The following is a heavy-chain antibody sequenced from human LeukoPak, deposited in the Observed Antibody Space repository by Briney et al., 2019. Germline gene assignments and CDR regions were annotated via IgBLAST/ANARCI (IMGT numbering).Heavy chain of an antibody. CDR1: GYTFTSYG. D-gene: IGHD6-13*01. CDR3: AREAQRAAAGPYYFDY. CDR2: ISAYNGNT. Sequence: GASVKVSCKASGYTFTSYGISWVRQAPGQGLEWMGWISAYNGNTSYAQKLQGRVTMTTDTSTSTAYMELRSLRSDDTAVYYCAREAQRAAAGPYYFDYWGQGTLVTVSS. V-gene: IGHV1-18*01. J-gene: IGHJ4*02.